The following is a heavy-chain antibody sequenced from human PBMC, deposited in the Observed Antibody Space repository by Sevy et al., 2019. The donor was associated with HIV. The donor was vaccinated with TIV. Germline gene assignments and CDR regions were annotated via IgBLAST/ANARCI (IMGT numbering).Heavy chain of an antibody. D-gene: IGHD6-19*01. Sequence: SETLSLTCTVSGGSISSGGYYWSWIRQHPGKGLEWIGYIYTSGSTYYNPSLKSRIPMSVDTSKNQFSLKLRSVTAADTAMYNCARLGYSNGYYFDFWGQGTLVTVSS. CDR3: ARLGYSNGYYFDF. CDR2: IYTSGST. CDR1: GGSISSGGYY. V-gene: IGHV4-31*03. J-gene: IGHJ4*02.